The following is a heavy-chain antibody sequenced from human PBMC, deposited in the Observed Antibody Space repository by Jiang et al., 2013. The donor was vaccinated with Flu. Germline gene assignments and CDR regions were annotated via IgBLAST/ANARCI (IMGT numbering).Heavy chain of an antibody. J-gene: IGHJ1*01. CDR3: ARVTHPSYYYDSSGQNYFQH. Sequence: SGAEVKKPGASVKVSCKASGYTFTSYAMHWVRQAPGQRLEWMGWINAGNGNTKYSQKFQGRVTITRDTSASTAYMELSSLRSEDTAVYYCARVTHPSYYYDSSGQNYFQHWGQGTLVTVSS. V-gene: IGHV1-3*01. CDR2: INAGNGNT. D-gene: IGHD3-22*01. CDR1: GYTFTSYA.